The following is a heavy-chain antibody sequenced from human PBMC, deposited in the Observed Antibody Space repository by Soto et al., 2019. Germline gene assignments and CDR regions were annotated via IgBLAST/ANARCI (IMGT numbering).Heavy chain of an antibody. V-gene: IGHV3-23*01. D-gene: IGHD3-10*01. CDR3: ANLYYYGSGSPYYFDY. J-gene: IGHJ4*02. CDR1: GFTFSSYA. Sequence: GGSLRLSCAASGFTFSSYAMSWVRQAPGKGLEWVSAISGSGGSTYCADSVKGRFTISRDNSKNTLYLQMNSLRAEDTAVYYCANLYYYGSGSPYYFDYWGQGTLVTVSS. CDR2: ISGSGGST.